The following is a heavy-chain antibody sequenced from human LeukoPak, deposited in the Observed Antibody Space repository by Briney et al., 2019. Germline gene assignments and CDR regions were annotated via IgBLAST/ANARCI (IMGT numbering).Heavy chain of an antibody. Sequence: PSETLSLTCTVPGGSISSYYWSGIRQPPGKGLEWIGYIYYSGSTNYNPSLKSRVTISVETSKNQFSLTLNSVTAADAAVYGWASNGSGSFDYWGQGTLVTVSS. CDR1: GGSISSYY. CDR3: ASNGSGSFDY. CDR2: IYYSGST. D-gene: IGHD2-15*01. J-gene: IGHJ4*02. V-gene: IGHV4-59*08.